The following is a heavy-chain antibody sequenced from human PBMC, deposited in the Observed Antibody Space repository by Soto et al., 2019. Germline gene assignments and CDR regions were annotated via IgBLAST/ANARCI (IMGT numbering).Heavy chain of an antibody. CDR3: ARVWTTVTNWFDP. CDR1: GYSISSSNW. D-gene: IGHD4-17*01. J-gene: IGHJ5*01. V-gene: IGHV4-28*03. Sequence: SETLSLTCAVSGYSISSSNWWGWIRQPPGKGLEWIGYIYYSGTTYYNPSLKSRVTISVDKSKNQFSLKLSSVTAADTAVYYCARVWTTVTNWFDPWGQGTLVTVSS. CDR2: IYYSGTT.